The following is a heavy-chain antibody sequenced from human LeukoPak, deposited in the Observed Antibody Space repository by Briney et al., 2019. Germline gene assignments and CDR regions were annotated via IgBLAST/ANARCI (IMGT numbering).Heavy chain of an antibody. CDR2: IKPDGSDK. CDR1: GLTLSSYC. D-gene: IGHD3-10*01. J-gene: IGHJ4*02. V-gene: IGHV3-7*03. CDR3: ARGGHRQKEF. Sequence: GGSLRLSCAAPGLTLSSYCMTWVRQSPGKGLEWVAIIKPDGSDKYYVDSVKGRFTISRDNANNPLYLQLTSLIVDDTALSYCARGGHRQKEFWGQGTLVTVSS.